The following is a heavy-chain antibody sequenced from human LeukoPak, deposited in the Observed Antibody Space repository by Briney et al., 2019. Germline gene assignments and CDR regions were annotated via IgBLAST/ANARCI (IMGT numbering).Heavy chain of an antibody. CDR2: IYTSGST. V-gene: IGHV4-61*02. Sequence: PSEALSLTCTVSGGSISSGSYYWSWIRQPAGKGLEWIGRIYTSGSTNYNPSLKSRVTISVDTSKNQFSLKLSSVTAADTAVYYCAKTAAGTGWVDYWGQGTLVTVSS. D-gene: IGHD6-13*01. J-gene: IGHJ4*02. CDR1: GGSISSGSYY. CDR3: AKTAAGTGWVDY.